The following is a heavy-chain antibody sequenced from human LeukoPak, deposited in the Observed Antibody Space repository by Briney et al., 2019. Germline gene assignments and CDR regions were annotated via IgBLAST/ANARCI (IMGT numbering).Heavy chain of an antibody. J-gene: IGHJ5*01. CDR2: INPNSGGT. Sequence: ASVKVSCKASGYTFTGYYMHWVRQAPGQGLEWMGWINPNSGGTNYAQKFQGWVTMTRDTSISTAYMELRSLRSDDTAVYYCARGPFIAAAGRDWFDSWGQGTLVTVSS. V-gene: IGHV1-2*04. CDR3: ARGPFIAAAGRDWFDS. CDR1: GYTFTGYY. D-gene: IGHD6-13*01.